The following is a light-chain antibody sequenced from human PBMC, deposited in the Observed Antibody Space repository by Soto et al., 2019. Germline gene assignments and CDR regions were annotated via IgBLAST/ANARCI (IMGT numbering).Light chain of an antibody. CDR1: QSVGSSY. V-gene: IGKV3-20*01. J-gene: IGKJ2*01. Sequence: EIVLTQSPGTLSLSPGERATLSCRASQSVGSSYLAWYQQKPGQAPRLLIYGASTRATGIPDRFSGSGSGTDFTLTISSLEPEDCALYYCQQYGSSPMYTFGQGTKLEIK. CDR3: QQYGSSPMYT. CDR2: GAS.